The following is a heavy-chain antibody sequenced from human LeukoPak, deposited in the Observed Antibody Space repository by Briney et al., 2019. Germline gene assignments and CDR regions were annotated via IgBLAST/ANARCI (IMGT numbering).Heavy chain of an antibody. CDR1: GYTFTSYG. V-gene: IGHV1-18*01. D-gene: IGHD5-12*01. J-gene: IGHJ4*02. CDR2: ISAYNGNT. Sequence: ASVKASCKASGYTFTSYGISWVRQAPGQGLEWMGWISAYNGNTNYAQKLQGRVTMTTDTSTSTAYMDLRSLRSDDTAVYYCARDRAGIVATMWDYWGQGTLVTVSS. CDR3: ARDRAGIVATMWDY.